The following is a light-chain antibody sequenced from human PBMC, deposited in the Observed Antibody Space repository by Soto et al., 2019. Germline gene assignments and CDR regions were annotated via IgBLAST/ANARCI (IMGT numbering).Light chain of an antibody. Sequence: QSVLTQPASVSGSPGQSITISCTGTSSDVGAYNFVSWYQQHPGKAPKLMIYDVTNRPSGVSSRFSGSKSGNTASLVISGLQAEDEADYYCSSDPTSNTLVFGGGTKLTVL. J-gene: IGLJ2*01. CDR1: SSDVGAYNF. CDR2: DVT. CDR3: SSDPTSNTLV. V-gene: IGLV2-14*03.